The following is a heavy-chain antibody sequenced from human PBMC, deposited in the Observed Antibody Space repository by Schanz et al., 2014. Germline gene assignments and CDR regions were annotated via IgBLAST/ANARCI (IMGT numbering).Heavy chain of an antibody. CDR2: INPNTGGT. CDR3: ARDDRAYYYGMDV. CDR1: GYTFSDYY. V-gene: IGHV1-2*04. D-gene: IGHD3-22*01. J-gene: IGHJ6*02. Sequence: QVHLVQSGAEVHKPGASLKISCKASGYTFSDYYIHWVRQAPGQGLEWMGWINPNTGGTNFAQKLQGWVTVTRDTSISTVYMELSRVTYEDTAVYYCARDDRAYYYGMDVWGQGTTVTVSS.